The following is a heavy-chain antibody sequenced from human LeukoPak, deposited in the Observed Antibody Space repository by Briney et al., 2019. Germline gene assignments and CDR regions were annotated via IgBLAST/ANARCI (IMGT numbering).Heavy chain of an antibody. CDR1: GGSISSYY. D-gene: IGHD2-8*02. Sequence: PSETLSLTCTVSGGSISSYYWSWIRQPPGKGLEWIGYIYYSGSTSYNPSLKSRVTISVDTSKNQFSLKLSSVTAADTAVYYCASGLVERVFDYWGQGTLVTVSS. V-gene: IGHV4-59*01. CDR2: IYYSGST. CDR3: ASGLVERVFDY. J-gene: IGHJ4*02.